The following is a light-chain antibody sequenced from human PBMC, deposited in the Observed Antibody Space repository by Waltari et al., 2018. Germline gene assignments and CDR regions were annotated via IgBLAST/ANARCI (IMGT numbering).Light chain of an antibody. Sequence: IQMTQSPSTLSASVGDRVTITCRASQSIGRKLAWYRTKPGKAPNLLIYDVSSFESGVPSRFTGSGSGTEFTLTISNLQPDDFATYYCQHYYTSSWTFGQGTKVEIK. V-gene: IGKV1-5*01. CDR1: QSIGRK. CDR3: QHYYTSSWT. CDR2: DVS. J-gene: IGKJ1*01.